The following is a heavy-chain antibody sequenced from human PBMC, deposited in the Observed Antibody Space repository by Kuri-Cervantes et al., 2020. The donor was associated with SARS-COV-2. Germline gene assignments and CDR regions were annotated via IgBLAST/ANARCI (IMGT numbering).Heavy chain of an antibody. CDR2: IKSKTDGGTT. D-gene: IGHD3-3*01. J-gene: IGHJ4*02. V-gene: IGHV3-15*01. Sequence: GESLKISCAASGFTFSNAWMSWVRQAPGKGLEWVGRIKSKTDGGTTDDAAPVKGRFNISRDESKNTMYLQMNSLKTEDTAVYYCTTDMANSIFGVVTDLDYWGQGTLVTVSS. CDR1: GFTFSNAW. CDR3: TTDMANSIFGVVTDLDY.